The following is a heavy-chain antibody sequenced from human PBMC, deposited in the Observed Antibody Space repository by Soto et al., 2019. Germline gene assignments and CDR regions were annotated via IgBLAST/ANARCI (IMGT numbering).Heavy chain of an antibody. Sequence: QVQLVQSGAEVKKPGSSVKVSCKASGGTFSSYAISWVRQAPGQGLEWMGGIIPIFGTANYAQKFQGRVTMTADESTSPADMELSSLRSEDTAVYYCARDGYCSGGSCYPSSYYYYGMDVWGQGTTVTVSS. D-gene: IGHD2-15*01. CDR2: IIPIFGTA. J-gene: IGHJ6*02. V-gene: IGHV1-69*12. CDR1: GGTFSSYA. CDR3: ARDGYCSGGSCYPSSYYYYGMDV.